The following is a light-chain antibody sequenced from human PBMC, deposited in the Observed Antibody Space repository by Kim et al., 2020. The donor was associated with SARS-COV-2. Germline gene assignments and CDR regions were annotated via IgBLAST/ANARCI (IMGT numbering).Light chain of an antibody. CDR1: QSISSY. J-gene: IGKJ5*01. V-gene: IGKV1-39*01. Sequence: SEGEGVAITCRASQSISSYLNWYQQKPGKDPKLLIYAASSLQSGVPSMFSGSGSGTDFTLTISSLQPEDFATYYCQQSYSTPPITFGQGTRLEIK. CDR3: QQSYSTPPIT. CDR2: AAS.